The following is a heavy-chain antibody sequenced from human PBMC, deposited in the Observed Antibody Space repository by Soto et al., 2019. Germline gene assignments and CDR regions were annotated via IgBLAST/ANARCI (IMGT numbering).Heavy chain of an antibody. V-gene: IGHV3-48*02. J-gene: IGHJ4*02. CDR2: ISSGSKTI. CDR1: GFTFSGYS. CDR3: AREDILGVRSFDY. D-gene: IGHD3-9*01. Sequence: GGSLRLSCAASGFTFSGYSVNWVRQAPGKGLEWVSYISSGSKTIYYAESVKGRFTVSRDNARNSQYLQMNSLRDEDTALYYCAREDILGVRSFDYWGQGTLVTVSS.